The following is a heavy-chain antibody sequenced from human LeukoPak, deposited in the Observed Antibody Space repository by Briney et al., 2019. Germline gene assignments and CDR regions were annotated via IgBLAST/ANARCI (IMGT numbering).Heavy chain of an antibody. CDR2: IYYSGST. V-gene: IGHV4-39*07. Sequence: SETLSLTCTVSGGSISSSSYYWGWIRQPPGKGLEWIGSIYYSGSTYYNPSLKSRVTISVDTSKNQFSLKLSSVTAADTAVYYCARDGGYCSGGSCYFYGMDVWGQGTTVTVSS. D-gene: IGHD2-15*01. CDR3: ARDGGYCSGGSCYFYGMDV. J-gene: IGHJ6*02. CDR1: GGSISSSSYY.